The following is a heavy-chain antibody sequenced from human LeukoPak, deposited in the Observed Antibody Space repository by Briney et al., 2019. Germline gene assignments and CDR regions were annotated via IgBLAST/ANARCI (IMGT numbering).Heavy chain of an antibody. CDR2: IKQDGSEK. V-gene: IGHV3-7*01. D-gene: IGHD3-3*01. Sequence: PGGSLRLSCAASGFTFSSYWMSWVRQAPGKGLEWVANIKQDGSEKYYVDSVKGRFTISRDNAKNSLYLQMNSLRAEDTAVYYCAREGRITIFGVVRANWFDPRGQGTLVTVSS. J-gene: IGHJ5*02. CDR3: AREGRITIFGVVRANWFDP. CDR1: GFTFSSYW.